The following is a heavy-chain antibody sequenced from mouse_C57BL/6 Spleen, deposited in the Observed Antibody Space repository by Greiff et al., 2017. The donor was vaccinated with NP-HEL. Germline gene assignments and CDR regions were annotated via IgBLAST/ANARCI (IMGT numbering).Heavy chain of an antibody. CDR1: GFTFSDYG. Sequence: DVQLQESGGGLVKPGGSLKLSCAASGFTFSDYGMHWVRQAPEKGLEWVAYISSGSSTIYYADKVKGRFTISRDNAKNTLFLQITSLRSEDTAMYYCARKWVLRGGDMDYWGQGTTVTVSS. J-gene: IGHJ4*01. D-gene: IGHD2-3*01. CDR3: ARKWVLRGGDMDY. CDR2: ISSGSSTI. V-gene: IGHV5-17*01.